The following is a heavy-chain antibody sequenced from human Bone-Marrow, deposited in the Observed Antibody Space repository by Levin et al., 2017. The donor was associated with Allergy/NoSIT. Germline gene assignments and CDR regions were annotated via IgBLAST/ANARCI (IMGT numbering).Heavy chain of an antibody. CDR1: GFTFSSYW. CDR3: ARVKGGDHKKMSFDY. V-gene: IGHV3-7*01. J-gene: IGHJ4*02. CDR2: IKQDGSEK. D-gene: IGHD4-17*01. Sequence: LSLTCAASGFTFSSYWMSWVRQAPGKGLEWVANIKQDGSEKYYVDSVKGRFTISRDNAKNSLYLQMNSLRAEDTAVYYCARVKGGDHKKMSFDYWGQGTLVTVSS.